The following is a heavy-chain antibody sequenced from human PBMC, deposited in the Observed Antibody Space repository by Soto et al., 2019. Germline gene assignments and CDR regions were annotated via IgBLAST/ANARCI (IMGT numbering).Heavy chain of an antibody. CDR1: GFTFSSYA. Sequence: QVQLVESGGGVVQPGRSLRLSCAASGFTFSSYAMHWVRQAPGKGLEWVAVISYDGSNKYYADSVKGRFTISRDNSKNTLYQQMNSLRAEDTAVYYCARSVRVRGVIGPIDYWGQGTLVTVSS. V-gene: IGHV3-30-3*01. J-gene: IGHJ4*02. CDR2: ISYDGSNK. CDR3: ARSVRVRGVIGPIDY. D-gene: IGHD3-10*01.